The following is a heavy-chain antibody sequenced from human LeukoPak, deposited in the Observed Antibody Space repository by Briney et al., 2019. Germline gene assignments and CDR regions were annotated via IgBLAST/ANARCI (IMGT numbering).Heavy chain of an antibody. CDR1: GFTFSGYS. J-gene: IGHJ2*01. CDR2: ISSSSRSYI. D-gene: IGHD6-25*01. V-gene: IGHV3-21*01. Sequence: GALRLSCAASGFTFSGYSMNWVRQAPGKGLEWVSSISSSSRSYIYYADSVKGRFTISRDNAKNTLYLQMNSLTAEDTAVYYCARGPPWYFDLWGRGTLVTVSS. CDR3: ARGPPWYFDL.